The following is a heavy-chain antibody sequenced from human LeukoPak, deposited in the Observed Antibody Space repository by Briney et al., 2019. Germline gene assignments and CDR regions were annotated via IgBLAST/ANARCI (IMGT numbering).Heavy chain of an antibody. V-gene: IGHV1-3*01. J-gene: IGHJ4*02. CDR1: GFTFSSYA. CDR3: ARSYYDFWSGYYPFDY. Sequence: GRSLRLSCAASGFTFSSYAMHWVRQAPGQRLEWVGWINAGNGHTKYSQKFQGRVTIIRETSASAVYMELGSLRSEDTAVYYCARSYYDFWSGYYPFDYWGQGTLVTVSS. D-gene: IGHD3-3*01. CDR2: INAGNGHT.